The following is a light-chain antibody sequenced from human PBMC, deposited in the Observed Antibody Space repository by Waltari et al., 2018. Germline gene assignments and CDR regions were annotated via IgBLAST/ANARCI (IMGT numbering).Light chain of an antibody. V-gene: IGLV1-51*02. CDR2: ENT. Sequence: QSVLTQPPSVSAAPGQRVTISCSGGSSNIGNNYVSWYRQFPGTAPKLLIYENTWGPSGMPGRFSGSKSGTSATLDIAGLQAGDAADYYCGTWDSSLSGAVFGGGTHLTVL. CDR1: SSNIGNNY. CDR3: GTWDSSLSGAV. J-gene: IGLJ7*01.